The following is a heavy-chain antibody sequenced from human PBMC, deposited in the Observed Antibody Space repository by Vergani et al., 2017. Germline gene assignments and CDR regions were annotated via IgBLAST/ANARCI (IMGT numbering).Heavy chain of an antibody. J-gene: IGHJ4*02. D-gene: IGHD6-13*01. CDR2: ISGSGGST. Sequence: EVQLLESGGGLVQPGGSLRLSCAASGFTFSSYAMSWVRQAPGKGLEWVSAISGSGGSTYYADSVKGRVTISRDNSTNTLYLQMNSLRAEDTAVYYCAKLPLESSWYDEVAYWGQGTLVTVSS. CDR3: AKLPLESSWYDEVAY. V-gene: IGHV3-23*01. CDR1: GFTFSSYA.